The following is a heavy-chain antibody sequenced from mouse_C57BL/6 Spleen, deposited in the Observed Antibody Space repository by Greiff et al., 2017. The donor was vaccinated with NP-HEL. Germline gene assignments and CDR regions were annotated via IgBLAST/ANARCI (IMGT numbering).Heavy chain of an antibody. CDR3: ARGVTTVNGGFAY. Sequence: QVQLQQPGAELVRPGTSVKLSCKASGYTFTSYWMPWVKQRPGQGLEWIGVIDPSDSYTNSNQKFKGKATLTVDTSSSTAYMQLSSLTSEDSAVYYCARGVTTVNGGFAYWGQGTLVTVSA. CDR1: GYTFTSYW. J-gene: IGHJ3*01. V-gene: IGHV1-59*01. CDR2: IDPSDSYT. D-gene: IGHD1-1*01.